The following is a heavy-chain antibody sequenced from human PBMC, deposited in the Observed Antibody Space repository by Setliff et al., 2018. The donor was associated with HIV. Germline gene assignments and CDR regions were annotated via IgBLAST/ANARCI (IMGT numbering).Heavy chain of an antibody. V-gene: IGHV3-66*02. CDR1: GFTFSNYS. CDR2: IYIDGST. CDR3: AREDPPADFHFWSGRLAD. D-gene: IGHD3-3*02. Sequence: GGSLRLSCAASGFTFSNYSMNWVRQAPGEGLEWVSVIYIDGSTYYADSVRGRFTISRDNYKNTLYLQRKSLRAEDTAVYYCAREDPPADFHFWSGRLADWGQGSLVTVSS. J-gene: IGHJ4*02.